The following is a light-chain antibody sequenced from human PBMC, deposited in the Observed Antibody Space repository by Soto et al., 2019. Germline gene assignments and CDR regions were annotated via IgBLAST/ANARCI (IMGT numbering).Light chain of an antibody. Sequence: QSVLTQSPSASASLGASVKLTCTLSSGHSSYAIAWHQQQPEKGPRYLMKLNSDGSHSKGDGIPDRFSGSSSGAEHYLTISRLQSEDEADYSCQTWGTGIHWVFGGGTKLTVL. CDR3: QTWGTGIHWV. J-gene: IGLJ3*02. CDR1: SGHSSYA. V-gene: IGLV4-69*01. CDR2: LNSDGSH.